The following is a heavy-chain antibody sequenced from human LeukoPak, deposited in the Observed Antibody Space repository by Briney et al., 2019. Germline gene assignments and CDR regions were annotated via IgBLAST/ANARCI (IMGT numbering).Heavy chain of an antibody. D-gene: IGHD3-22*01. CDR1: GFTFSNYD. V-gene: IGHV3-30*18. Sequence: GGSLRLSCAASGFTFSNYDMHWVRQAPGKGLEWVAFISYDGTNKYFADSVKGRFTFSRDNSKYTLYLQMNSLRAEDTAVYYCAKGSSSGTVDYWGQGTLVAVSS. CDR3: AKGSSSGTVDY. CDR2: ISYDGTNK. J-gene: IGHJ4*02.